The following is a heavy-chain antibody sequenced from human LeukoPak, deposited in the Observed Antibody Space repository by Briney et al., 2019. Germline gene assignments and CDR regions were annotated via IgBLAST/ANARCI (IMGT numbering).Heavy chain of an antibody. CDR1: GGSISTSGYY. CDR3: ARARGNY. V-gene: IGHV4-39*01. J-gene: IGHJ4*02. Sequence: SETLSLTCTVSGGSISTSGYYWGWIRQPPGKGLEWIGSISYSGSTYYNPSLKSRVTISLDTSKNQFSLKLSSVTAADTAVYYCARARGNYWGQGTLVTVSS. CDR2: ISYSGST. D-gene: IGHD2-15*01.